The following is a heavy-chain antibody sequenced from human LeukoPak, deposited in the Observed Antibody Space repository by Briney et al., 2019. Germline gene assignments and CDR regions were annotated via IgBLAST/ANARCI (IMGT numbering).Heavy chain of an antibody. CDR1: GGSMRSGGYY. V-gene: IGHV4-31*03. CDR2: IYYSGST. CDR3: AMISSWYSNPVDY. D-gene: IGHD6-13*01. Sequence: PSQTLSLTCTVSGGSMRSGGYYWSWIRQHPGQGLEWIGYIYYSGSTYYNPSLKSRVTISVGTSKKQFSLKLNSVTAADTAVYHGAMISSWYSNPVDYWGQGTLVTVSS. J-gene: IGHJ4*02.